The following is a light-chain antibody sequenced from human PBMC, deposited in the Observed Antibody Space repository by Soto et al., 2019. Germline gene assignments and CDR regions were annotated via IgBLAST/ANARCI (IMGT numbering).Light chain of an antibody. CDR2: DAS. CDR3: RQSYRTPCT. J-gene: IGKJ2*02. Sequence: DIQMTQSPSSLSASVGDTVTITCRASQSISSYLDWYQQKPGKDPKLLIYDASSLQSGVPSSFSGSGCATAYILLISSLLHEEYSTYYCRQSYRTPCTFGQGTKVDIK. CDR1: QSISSY. V-gene: IGKV1-39*01.